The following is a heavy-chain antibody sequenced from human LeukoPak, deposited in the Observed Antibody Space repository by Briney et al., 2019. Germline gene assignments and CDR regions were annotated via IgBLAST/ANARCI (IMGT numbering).Heavy chain of an antibody. V-gene: IGHV1-2*02. Sequence: ASVKVSCKASGYTFTGYYMHWVRQAPGQGLEWMGWINPNSGGTNYAQKSQGRVTMTRDTSISTAYMELSRLRSDDTAVYYCARVETYDFWSGEGSGAFDIWGQGTMVTVSS. CDR3: ARVETYDFWSGEGSGAFDI. D-gene: IGHD3-3*01. CDR1: GYTFTGYY. CDR2: INPNSGGT. J-gene: IGHJ3*02.